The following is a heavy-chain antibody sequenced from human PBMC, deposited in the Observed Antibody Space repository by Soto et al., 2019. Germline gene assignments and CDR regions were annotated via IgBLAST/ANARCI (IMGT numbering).Heavy chain of an antibody. Sequence: ASVKVSCKASGYTFTSSGISWVRQAPGQGLEWMGMIHPSGGGSTYAQKFLGRVTMTMDSSTSTVFMELTSLRSADTAIYYCARGGHIAVVTDSFDSWGQGTLVTVSS. CDR3: ARGGHIAVVTDSFDS. D-gene: IGHD2-21*02. CDR1: GYTFTSSG. V-gene: IGHV1-46*03. CDR2: IHPSGGGS. J-gene: IGHJ4*02.